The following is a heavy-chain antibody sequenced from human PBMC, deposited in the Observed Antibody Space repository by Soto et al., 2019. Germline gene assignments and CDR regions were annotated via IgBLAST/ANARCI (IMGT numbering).Heavy chain of an antibody. Sequence: PSETLSLTCDVSGHSISDYYWNWIRQPPGKGLEWIGEINHTGGTHYNPSLKSRVTMSVDTSKNQFSLRLSSVTAADTAIYYCATRITVFGLLIPPFDPWGQGTQVTVSS. J-gene: IGHJ5*02. V-gene: IGHV4-34*01. D-gene: IGHD3-3*01. CDR1: GHSISDYY. CDR2: INHTGGT. CDR3: ATRITVFGLLIPPFDP.